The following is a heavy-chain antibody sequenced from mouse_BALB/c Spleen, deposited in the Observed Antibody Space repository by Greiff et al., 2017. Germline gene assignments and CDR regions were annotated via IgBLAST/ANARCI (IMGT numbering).Heavy chain of an antibody. V-gene: IGHV2-9*02. Sequence: QVQLQQSGPGLVAPSQSLSITCTVSGFSLTSYGVHWVRQPPGKGLEWLGVIWAGGSTNYNSALMSRLSISKDNSKSQVFLKMNSLQTDDTAMYYCARGYYGSSYEFDYWGQGTTLTVSS. J-gene: IGHJ2*01. CDR2: IWAGGST. CDR3: ARGYYGSSYEFDY. CDR1: GFSLTSYG. D-gene: IGHD1-1*01.